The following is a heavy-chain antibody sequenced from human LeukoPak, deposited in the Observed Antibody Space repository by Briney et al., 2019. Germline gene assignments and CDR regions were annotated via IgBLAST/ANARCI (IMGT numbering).Heavy chain of an antibody. D-gene: IGHD2-2*01. J-gene: IGHJ6*03. V-gene: IGHV1-8*02. CDR1: GYTFSAYC. CDR2: MNPNSGNT. CDR3: ARLNKERYQLLWGGLYYYYYMDV. Sequence: GASVKVSCKASGYTFSAYCMHWVRQAPGQGLEWMGWMNPNSGNTGYAQKFQGRITMTIYTSINTAYMELSSLSFEDTAVYFCARLNKERYQLLWGGLYYYYYMDVWGKGTTVTISS.